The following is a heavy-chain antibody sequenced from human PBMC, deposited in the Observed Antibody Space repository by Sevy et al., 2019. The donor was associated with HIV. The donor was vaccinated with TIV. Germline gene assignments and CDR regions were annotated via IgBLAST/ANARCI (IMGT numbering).Heavy chain of an antibody. J-gene: IGHJ6*03. CDR3: ARSHPRGYSNHYYYYYMDV. D-gene: IGHD4-4*01. Sequence: GGSLRLSCAASGFTFSSYAMHWVRQAPGKGLEWVAVISYDGSNKYYADSVKGRFTISRDNSKNTLYLQMNSLRAEDTAVYYCARSHPRGYSNHYYYYYMDVWGKGTTVTVSS. CDR2: ISYDGSNK. V-gene: IGHV3-30-3*01. CDR1: GFTFSSYA.